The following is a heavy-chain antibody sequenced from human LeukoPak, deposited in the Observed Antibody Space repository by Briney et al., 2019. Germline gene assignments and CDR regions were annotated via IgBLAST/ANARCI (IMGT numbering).Heavy chain of an antibody. CDR3: ARGASYYGSGSYLY. Sequence: ASVKVSCKASGYTFTSYYMFWVRQAPGQGLEWMGIFKPKRGATSYEQMFQGRIRMTGDTSTRTVYMELSSLRSEDTAMYYCARGASYYGSGSYLYWGQGTLVTVSA. CDR1: GYTFTSYY. V-gene: IGHV1-46*01. CDR2: FKPKRGAT. D-gene: IGHD3-10*01. J-gene: IGHJ4*02.